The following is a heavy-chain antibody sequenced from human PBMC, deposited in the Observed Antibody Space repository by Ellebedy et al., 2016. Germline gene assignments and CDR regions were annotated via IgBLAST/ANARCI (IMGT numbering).Heavy chain of an antibody. J-gene: IGHJ4*02. D-gene: IGHD6-19*01. Sequence: SETLSLTCTVSGGSINSSSYYWSWIRQPPGKGLEWIGYIYYSGSTNYNPSLKSRVTISVDTSKNQFPLKLSSVTAADTAVYYCARFHSSGWYGNFDYWGQGTLVTVSS. CDR3: ARFHSSGWYGNFDY. CDR1: GGSINSSSYY. CDR2: IYYSGST. V-gene: IGHV4-61*01.